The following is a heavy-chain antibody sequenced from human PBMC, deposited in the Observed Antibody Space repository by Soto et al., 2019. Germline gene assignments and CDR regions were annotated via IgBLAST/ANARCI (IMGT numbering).Heavy chain of an antibody. V-gene: IGHV3-53*01. J-gene: IGHJ6*02. CDR3: ARAPPYYDFWSGYYAYYYYYGMDV. D-gene: IGHD3-3*01. Sequence: EVQLVESGGGLIQPGGSLRLSCAASGFTVSSHYMSWVRQAPGKGLEWVSVIYSGGSTYYADSVKGRFTISRDNSKNTLYLQMNSLRAEDTAVYYCARAPPYYDFWSGYYAYYYYYGMDVWGQGTTVTVSS. CDR1: GFTVSSHY. CDR2: IYSGGST.